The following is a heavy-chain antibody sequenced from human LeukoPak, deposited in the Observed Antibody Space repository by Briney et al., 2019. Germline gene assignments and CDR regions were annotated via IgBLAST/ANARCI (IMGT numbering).Heavy chain of an antibody. CDR1: GYTFTGYY. D-gene: IGHD3-10*01. J-gene: IGHJ4*02. CDR2: INPNSGGT. V-gene: IGHV1-2*02. CDR3: AKGSQWELLMGVFDS. Sequence: ASVKVSCKASGYTFTGYYMHWVRQAPGQGLEWMGWINPNSGGTNYAQKFQGRVTMTRDTSISTAYMELSRLRADDTAVYYCAKGSQWELLMGVFDSWGQGTLVTVSS.